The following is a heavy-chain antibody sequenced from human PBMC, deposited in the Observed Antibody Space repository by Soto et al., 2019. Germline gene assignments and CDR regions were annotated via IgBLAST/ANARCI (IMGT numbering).Heavy chain of an antibody. CDR3: ARESGSYLIPYFDY. Sequence: QVQLVESGGGVVQPGRSLRLSCAASGFTFSSYAMHWVRQAPGKGLEWVAVISYDGSNKYYADSVKGRFTISRDNSKNTLYLQMNSLRAEDTAVYYCARESGSYLIPYFDYWGQGTLVTVSS. J-gene: IGHJ4*02. V-gene: IGHV3-30-3*01. CDR2: ISYDGSNK. D-gene: IGHD1-26*01. CDR1: GFTFSSYA.